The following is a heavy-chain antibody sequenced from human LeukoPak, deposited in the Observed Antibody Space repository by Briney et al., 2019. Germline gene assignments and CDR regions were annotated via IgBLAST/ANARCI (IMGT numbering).Heavy chain of an antibody. CDR3: ARVSYQEGVDY. Sequence: SQTLSLTCTVSGGSINGGNYYWTWLRQPAGKGLEWIGRISPSGSTNHNPSLTSRVTISVDTSKNQFSLKLNFVTAADTAVYYCARVSYQEGVDYGGQGTLVTVSS. V-gene: IGHV4-61*02. J-gene: IGHJ4*02. D-gene: IGHD2-2*01. CDR1: GGSINGGNYY. CDR2: ISPSGST.